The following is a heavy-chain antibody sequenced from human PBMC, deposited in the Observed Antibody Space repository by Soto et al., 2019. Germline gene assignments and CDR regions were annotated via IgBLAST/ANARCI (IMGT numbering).Heavy chain of an antibody. CDR2: IYYSGST. J-gene: IGHJ6*02. D-gene: IGHD3-16*02. Sequence: QVQLQESGPGLVKPSQTLSLTCTVSGGSISSGGYYWSWIRQHPGKGQEWIGYIYYSGSTYYNPSLKSRVTISVDTSKNQFSLKLSSVTAADTAVYYCARDPHYDYVWGSYRYGMDVWGQGTTVTVSS. CDR3: ARDPHYDYVWGSYRYGMDV. CDR1: GGSISSGGYY. V-gene: IGHV4-31*03.